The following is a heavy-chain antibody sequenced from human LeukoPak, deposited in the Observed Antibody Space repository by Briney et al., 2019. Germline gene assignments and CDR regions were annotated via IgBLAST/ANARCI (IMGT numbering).Heavy chain of an antibody. V-gene: IGHV2-5*01. CDR1: GFSLSTSGVG. CDR2: IYWNDDK. J-gene: IGHJ6*03. D-gene: IGHD2-2*01. CDR3: ALMRDADTYYYYYMDV. Sequence: ESGPTLVNPTQTRTLTCTFCGFSLSTSGVGVGWIRQPPGKALEWLALIYWNDDKRYSPSLKRRLPITKDNSKNQVVLTMTNMAPVDTATYYCALMRDADTYYYYYMDVWGKGTTVTVSS.